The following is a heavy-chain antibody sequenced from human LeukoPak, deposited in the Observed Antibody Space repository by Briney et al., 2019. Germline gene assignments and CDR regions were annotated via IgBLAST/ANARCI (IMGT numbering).Heavy chain of an antibody. J-gene: IGHJ4*02. Sequence: ESGPTLVNPTQTLTLTCTFSGFSLSTSGMRVSWIRQPPGKALEWLARIDWDDDKFYSTSLKTRLTISKDTSKNQVVLIMSNMDPVDTATYYCARNPTGSYYDYWGQGTLVTVSS. CDR1: GFSLSTSGMR. CDR3: ARNPTGSYYDY. CDR2: IDWDDDK. D-gene: IGHD1-26*01. V-gene: IGHV2-70*04.